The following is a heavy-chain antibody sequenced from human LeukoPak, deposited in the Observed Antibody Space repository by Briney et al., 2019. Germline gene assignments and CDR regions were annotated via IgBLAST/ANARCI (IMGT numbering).Heavy chain of an antibody. CDR3: ARDYHDSTGYYYF. CDR2: ISSSGGTI. V-gene: IGHV3-48*01. Sequence: GGSLRLSCAASGFTFSSYSMNWVRQAPGKGLGWVSYISSSGGTIKYPDSVKGRFTVSRDNAENSLFLQMNSLRAEDTAVYYCARDYHDSTGYYYFWGQGTLVTVSS. J-gene: IGHJ4*02. CDR1: GFTFSSYS. D-gene: IGHD3-22*01.